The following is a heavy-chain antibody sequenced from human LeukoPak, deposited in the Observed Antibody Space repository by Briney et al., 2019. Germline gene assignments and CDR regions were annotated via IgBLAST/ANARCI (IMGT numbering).Heavy chain of an antibody. D-gene: IGHD6-13*01. V-gene: IGHV1-2*02. CDR2: INPNSGGT. CDR1: GYTFTGYY. Sequence: GASVKVSCKASGYTFTGYYMHWVRQAPGQGLEWMGWINPNSGGTNYAQKFQGRVTMTRDTSISTAYMELSRLRSDDTAVYYCARGDSSSWYSPFDYWGQGTLVTVSS. CDR3: ARGDSSSWYSPFDY. J-gene: IGHJ4*02.